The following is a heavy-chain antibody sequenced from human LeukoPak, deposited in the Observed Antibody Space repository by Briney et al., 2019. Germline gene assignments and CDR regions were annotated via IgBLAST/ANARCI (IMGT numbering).Heavy chain of an antibody. CDR1: GFTFSSYW. CDR2: IKQDGSEK. CDR3: AKAPGIVGAAPFDY. Sequence: GGSLRLSCAASGFTFSSYWMSWVRQAPGKGLEWVANIKQDGSEKYYVDSVKGRFTISRDNSKNTLYLQMNSLRAEDTAVYYCAKAPGIVGAAPFDYWGQGTLVTVSS. D-gene: IGHD1-26*01. J-gene: IGHJ4*02. V-gene: IGHV3-7*03.